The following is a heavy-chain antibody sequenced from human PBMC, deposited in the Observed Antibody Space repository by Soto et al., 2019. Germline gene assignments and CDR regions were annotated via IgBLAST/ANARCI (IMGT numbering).Heavy chain of an antibody. D-gene: IGHD3-3*01. V-gene: IGHV4-61*01. CDR3: ARWSTSDFWSGYYTSYHYYGLDV. CDR2: IYYSGST. CDR1: GGSVSSGSYF. J-gene: IGHJ6*02. Sequence: KTSETLSLTCTVSGGSVSSGSYFWSWIRQPPGKGLEWIGYIYYSGSTKYNPSLKSRVTMSVDTSKNQFYLKLTSVTAADTAVYYCARWSTSDFWSGYYTSYHYYGLDVWGQGTTVTVSS.